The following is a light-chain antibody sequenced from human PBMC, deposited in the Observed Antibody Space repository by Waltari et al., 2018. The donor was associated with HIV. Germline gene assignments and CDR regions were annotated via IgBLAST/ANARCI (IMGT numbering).Light chain of an antibody. V-gene: IGLV2-23*01. CDR1: SSDVGNYNL. CDR3: SSYGGSSIWL. Sequence: QSALTQPASVSGSPGQSIPISCTGTSSDVGNYNLVSWYQQHPGKAPKLIIYEAIKRPSGVSDRISGSKSASTASLTISGLQADDEADYFCSSYGGSSIWLFGGGTKLTVL. J-gene: IGLJ2*01. CDR2: EAI.